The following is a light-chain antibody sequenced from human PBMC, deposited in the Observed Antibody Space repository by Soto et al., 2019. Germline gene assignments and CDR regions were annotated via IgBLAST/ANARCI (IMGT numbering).Light chain of an antibody. V-gene: IGKV3-11*01. CDR3: QQRSDWPWT. Sequence: EIVLTQSPATLSLSPVERVTLSFRASESVTDYLAWYQQKPGQAPRLLVYDVSNRAAGIPTRFSGGGSGTDFTLTISNVEPEDFAVYYCQQRSDWPWTFGQGTKVDIK. CDR1: ESVTDY. CDR2: DVS. J-gene: IGKJ1*01.